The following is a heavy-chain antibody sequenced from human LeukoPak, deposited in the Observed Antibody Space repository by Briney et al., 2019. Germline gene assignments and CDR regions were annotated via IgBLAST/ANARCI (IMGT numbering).Heavy chain of an antibody. Sequence: GASVKVSCKASGYTFTGYYMHWVRQAPGQGLEWMGWINPNSGGTNYAQKFQGRVTMTRNTSISTAYMELSSLRSEDTAVYYCAREPTGTDAFDIWGQGTMVTVSS. CDR2: INPNSGGT. CDR3: AREPTGTDAFDI. D-gene: IGHD1-1*01. J-gene: IGHJ3*02. V-gene: IGHV1-2*02. CDR1: GYTFTGYY.